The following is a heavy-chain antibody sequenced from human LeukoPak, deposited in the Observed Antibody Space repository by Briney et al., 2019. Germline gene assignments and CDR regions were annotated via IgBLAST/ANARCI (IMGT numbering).Heavy chain of an antibody. J-gene: IGHJ4*02. CDR3: ASLVRGPPYAFDY. V-gene: IGHV4-4*02. D-gene: IGHD3-10*01. CDR2: IYHSGST. CDR1: GGSISSSNW. Sequence: SETLSLTCAVSGGSISSSNWWSWVRQPPGKGLEWIGEIYHSGSTNYNPSLKSRVTISVDKSKNQFSLKLSSVTAADTAVYYCASLVRGPPYAFDYWGQGTLVTVSS.